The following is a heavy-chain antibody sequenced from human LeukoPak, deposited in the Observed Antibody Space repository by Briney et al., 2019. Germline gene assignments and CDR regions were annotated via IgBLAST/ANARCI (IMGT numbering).Heavy chain of an antibody. Sequence: ASVKVSCKASGGTFSSYAISWVRQAPGQGLEWMGGIIPIFGTANYAQKFQGRVTITADESTSTAYMELSSLRSEDTAVYYCARIPYYHDSSGYYPDRYYYYYMDVWGKGTTVTVSS. CDR2: IIPIFGTA. V-gene: IGHV1-69*13. CDR3: ARIPYYHDSSGYYPDRYYYYYMDV. J-gene: IGHJ6*03. D-gene: IGHD3-22*01. CDR1: GGTFSSYA.